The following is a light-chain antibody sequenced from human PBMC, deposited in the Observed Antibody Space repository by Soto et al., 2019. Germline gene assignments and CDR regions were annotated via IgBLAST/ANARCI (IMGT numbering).Light chain of an antibody. CDR2: EVS. CDR1: SSDVGGYNF. V-gene: IGLV2-14*01. CDR3: SSYTSRSTDV. Sequence: QSALAQPRSVSGSPGQSVTISCTGTSSDVGGYNFVSWFQQHPGKAPKLMIYEVSDRPSGVSNRFSGSKSGNTASLTISGLQAEDEADYYCSSYTSRSTDVFGAGTKVTVL. J-gene: IGLJ1*01.